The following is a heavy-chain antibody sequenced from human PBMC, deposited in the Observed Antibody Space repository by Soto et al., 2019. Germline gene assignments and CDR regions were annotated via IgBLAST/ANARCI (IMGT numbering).Heavy chain of an antibody. J-gene: IGHJ4*02. Sequence: QITLNESGPTVVKPAETLTLTCTFSGFSLTTSGVGVGWIRQSPGKAPEWLALIYWDDDKRYSASLKSRLTITKDTSKSQVVLKMASVDLADTATYYCAHRILRTVFGLVTTTAIYFDFWCQGTPVVVSS. CDR3: AHRILRTVFGLVTTTAIYFDF. CDR1: GFSLTTSGVG. CDR2: IYWDDDK. D-gene: IGHD3-3*01. V-gene: IGHV2-5*02.